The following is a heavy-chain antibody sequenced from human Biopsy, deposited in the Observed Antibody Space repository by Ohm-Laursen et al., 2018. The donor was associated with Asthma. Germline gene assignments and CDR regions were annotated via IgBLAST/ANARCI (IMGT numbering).Heavy chain of an antibody. CDR2: IIPIFGTS. CDR3: AKARCYYYYCDMEV. V-gene: IGHV1-69*01. D-gene: IGHD3-16*02. J-gene: IGHJ6*02. Sequence: GPSVKLSCRASGGTFSRYAISWVRQAPGQGLEWMGGIIPIFGTSNYAQKFQGRVTFTADESTSSAYMELSSLRSEDSAVYYCAKARCYYYYCDMEVWGQGTTVTVSS. CDR1: GGTFSRYA.